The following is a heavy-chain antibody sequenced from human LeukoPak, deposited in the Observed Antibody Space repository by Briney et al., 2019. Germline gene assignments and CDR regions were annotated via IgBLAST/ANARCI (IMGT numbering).Heavy chain of an antibody. Sequence: PGGSLRLSCAASGFTFSSYAMSWVRQAPGKGLEWVSAISGSGGSTYYADSVKGRFTISRDNSKNTLYLQMNSLRAEDTAVYYCAESQGEGEKGAESIDYWGQGTLVTVSS. CDR3: AESQGEGEKGAESIDY. D-gene: IGHD3-16*01. J-gene: IGHJ4*02. V-gene: IGHV3-23*01. CDR1: GFTFSSYA. CDR2: ISGSGGST.